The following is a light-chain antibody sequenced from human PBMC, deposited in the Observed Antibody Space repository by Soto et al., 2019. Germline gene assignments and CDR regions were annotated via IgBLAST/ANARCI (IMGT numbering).Light chain of an antibody. V-gene: IGKV2-28*01. CDR3: MQALQTPPWT. Sequence: DIVMTQSPLSLPVTPGEPASISCRSSQSLLHSNGYNYLDWYLQKPGQSPQLLIYFGSNRASGVPVRFSGSGSGTDFKLKISRVEAEDVGVYYCMQALQTPPWTFGQGTKVEI. CDR2: FGS. CDR1: QSLLHSNGYNY. J-gene: IGKJ1*01.